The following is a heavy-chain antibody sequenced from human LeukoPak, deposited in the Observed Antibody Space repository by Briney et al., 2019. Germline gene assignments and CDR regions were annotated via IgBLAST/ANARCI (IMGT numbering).Heavy chain of an antibody. CDR1: GGSISSNY. Sequence: SETLSLTCTVSGGSISSNYWSWVRQPAGKGLEWVRRIYTSGSTNYNPSLKSRVTMSVDTSKNQFSLKLSSVTAADTAVYYCARHIAPLVSVQLVPLSPDFGYWGQGTLVTVSS. CDR2: IYTSGST. J-gene: IGHJ4*02. CDR3: ARHIAPLVSVQLVPLSPDFGY. V-gene: IGHV4-4*07. D-gene: IGHD6-6*01.